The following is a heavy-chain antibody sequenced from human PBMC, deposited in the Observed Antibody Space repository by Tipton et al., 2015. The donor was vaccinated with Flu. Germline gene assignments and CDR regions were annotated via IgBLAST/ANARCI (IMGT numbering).Heavy chain of an antibody. CDR2: IYYSGNT. Sequence: TLSLTCTVSGASINNYYWSCIRQPPGKGLEWIGYIYYSGNTNYNPSLKSRVTMSLDASKSHFSLKLSSVTAADTAMYYCSSYYIRAFDIWGQGTMVTVSS. CDR1: GASINNYY. J-gene: IGHJ3*02. CDR3: SSYYIRAFDI. D-gene: IGHD3-10*01. V-gene: IGHV4-59*01.